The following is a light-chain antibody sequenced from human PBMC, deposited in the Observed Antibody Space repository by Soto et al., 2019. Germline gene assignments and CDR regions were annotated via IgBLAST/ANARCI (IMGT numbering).Light chain of an antibody. CDR3: QQYGSSTYT. CDR2: GAS. J-gene: IGKJ2*01. Sequence: EIVLTQSPGSLSLSPRERATLSCRASQSVSSNNLAWYQQKPGQAPRLLIYGASRRATGIPDRFSGSGSVTDFTLTISRLEPEDFAVYYCQQYGSSTYTFGQGTKVEIK. V-gene: IGKV3-20*01. CDR1: QSVSSNN.